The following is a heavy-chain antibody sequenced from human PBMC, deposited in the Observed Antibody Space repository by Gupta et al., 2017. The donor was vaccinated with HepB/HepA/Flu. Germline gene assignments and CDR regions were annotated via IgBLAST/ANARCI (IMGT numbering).Heavy chain of an antibody. V-gene: IGHV3-7*01. J-gene: IGHJ3*02. CDR3: ARNKGWDQYDI. CDR1: GFSFGTYW. D-gene: IGHD1-26*01. Sequence: EVQLVESGGDLVQPGGSLRLSSAASGFSFGTYWLDWVRQAPGKGLEWVANIKEDGSAKYYGDFVTGRFTISRDNGENSLYLQMNSLRAEDTAMYYCARNKGWDQYDIWGQGTMVTVSS. CDR2: IKEDGSAK.